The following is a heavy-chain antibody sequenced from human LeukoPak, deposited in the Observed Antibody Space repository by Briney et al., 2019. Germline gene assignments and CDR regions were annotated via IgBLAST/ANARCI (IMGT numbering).Heavy chain of an antibody. CDR2: VSYSGST. V-gene: IGHV4-39*01. CDR1: GGSISSSIYY. D-gene: IGHD6-13*01. Sequence: PETLSLTCTVSGGSISSSIYYWGWIRQPAGQGLEWIGSVSYSGSTYYNPSLKSRVTISVDTSKNQFSLKLSSVTAADTAVYYCASTSTWYGSGIDNWGQGTLVTVSS. CDR3: ASTSTWYGSGIDN. J-gene: IGHJ4*02.